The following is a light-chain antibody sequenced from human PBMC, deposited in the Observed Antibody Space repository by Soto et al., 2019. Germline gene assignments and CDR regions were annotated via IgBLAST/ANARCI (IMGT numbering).Light chain of an antibody. CDR1: SSDVGGYNY. J-gene: IGLJ2*01. CDR2: DVS. V-gene: IGLV2-14*01. CDR3: SSYTSSSTTVV. Sequence: QSALTQPASVSGSPGQSITISCTGTSSDVGGYNYVSWYQQHPGKAPKLMIYDVSNRPSGVSNRFYGSKSGNTASLTISGLQAEEEADYYCSSYTSSSTTVVFGGGTKLTVL.